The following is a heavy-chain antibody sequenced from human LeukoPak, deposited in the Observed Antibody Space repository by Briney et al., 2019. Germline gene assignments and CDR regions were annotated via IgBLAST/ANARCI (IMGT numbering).Heavy chain of an antibody. CDR2: INSDGSIT. V-gene: IGHV3-74*01. CDR1: GFTPSSYW. Sequence: GGSLRLSRAASGFTPSSYWMHWVRQAPGKGLVWVSRINSDGSITSYADFVKGRFPISRDNAKNTLYLQMNSLRAEDTAVYYCARVPLGYCSVGSFYREAFDIWGQGTMVTVSS. CDR3: ARVPLGYCSVGSFYREAFDI. D-gene: IGHD2-15*01. J-gene: IGHJ3*02.